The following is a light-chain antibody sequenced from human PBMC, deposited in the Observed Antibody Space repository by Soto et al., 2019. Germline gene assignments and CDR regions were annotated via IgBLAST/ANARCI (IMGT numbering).Light chain of an antibody. J-gene: IGLJ1*01. V-gene: IGLV3-21*02. CDR1: NIGSRS. CDR3: AVWDDSLNGFYV. Sequence: SYELSQPPSVTVAPGQTATITCAGNNIGSRSVHWFQQKPGQAPLLVVYDDGDRPSGIPERFSGSNSGNTATLTISRGEAGDEADYYCAVWDDSLNGFYVFGTGTKLTVL. CDR2: DDG.